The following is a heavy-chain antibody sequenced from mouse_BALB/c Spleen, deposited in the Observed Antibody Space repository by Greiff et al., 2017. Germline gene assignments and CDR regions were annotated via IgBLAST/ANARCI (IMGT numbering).Heavy chain of an antibody. CDR3: ARSDYGRMDY. V-gene: IGHV1S81*02. CDR1: GYTFTSYW. CDR2: INPSNGRT. D-gene: IGHD2-1*01. Sequence: QVQLQQPGAELVKPGASVKLSCKASGYTFTSYWMHWVKQRPGQGLEWIGEINPSNGRTNYNEKFKSKATLTVDKSSSTAYMQLSSLTSEDSAVYYCARSDYGRMDYWGQGTSVTVAS. J-gene: IGHJ4*01.